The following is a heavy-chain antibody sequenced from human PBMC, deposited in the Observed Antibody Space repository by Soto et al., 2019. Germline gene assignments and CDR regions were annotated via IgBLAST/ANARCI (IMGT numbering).Heavy chain of an antibody. Sequence: XATLSLTCTVSGGSISSSSYYWGWIRQPPGKGLEWIGSIYYSGSTYYNPSLKSRVTISVDTSKNQFSLKLSSVTAAETAVYYCARHTEDTAMVKRVDYYYYGMDVWGQGTTVTVSS. J-gene: IGHJ6*02. CDR1: GGSISSSSYY. CDR3: ARHTEDTAMVKRVDYYYYGMDV. CDR2: IYYSGST. D-gene: IGHD5-18*01. V-gene: IGHV4-39*01.